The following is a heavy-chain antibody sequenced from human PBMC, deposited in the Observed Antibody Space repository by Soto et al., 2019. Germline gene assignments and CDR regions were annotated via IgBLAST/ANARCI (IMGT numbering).Heavy chain of an antibody. V-gene: IGHV3-23*01. CDR3: AKGAHSSSSRGVDV. D-gene: IGHD6-6*01. CDR1: GFTFSGYA. CDR2: ISGSGAST. J-gene: IGHJ6*02. Sequence: EVQLLESGGGLVQPGGSLRLSCAASGFTFSGYAMTWVRQAPGKGLEWVSGISGSGASTFYADSVKGRFTTSRDTSKNTLYLQMNSLRAEDTAVYYCAKGAHSSSSRGVDVWGQGTTVTVSS.